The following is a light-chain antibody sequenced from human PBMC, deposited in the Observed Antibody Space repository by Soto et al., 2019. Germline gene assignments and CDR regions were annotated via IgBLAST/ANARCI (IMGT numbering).Light chain of an antibody. CDR1: SGHSSYA. CDR2: VSSDGSH. Sequence: QPVLTQSPSVSASLGASVKLTCTLSSGHSSYAIAWHQQQPEKGPRYLMKVSSDGSHSKGDGIPDRFSGSSSGAERYLTISSLQSEDEADYYCQTWGTGIHVVFGGGTKLTVL. J-gene: IGLJ2*01. V-gene: IGLV4-69*01. CDR3: QTWGTGIHVV.